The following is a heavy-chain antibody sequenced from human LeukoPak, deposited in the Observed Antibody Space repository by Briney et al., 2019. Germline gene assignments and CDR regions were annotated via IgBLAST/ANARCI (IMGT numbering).Heavy chain of an antibody. CDR2: ISTDSLTI. J-gene: IGHJ3*02. CDR3: ARKAQTGSHSGPFDI. D-gene: IGHD1-26*01. CDR1: GFTFSSHA. Sequence: GTSLRLSCAASGFTFSSHAMNWVRQAPGKGLEWISSISTDSLTIKYADFVSGQFTISRDNAEHLLFLQMNSLRAEDTAVYYCARKAQTGSHSGPFDIWGQGTLVTVSS. V-gene: IGHV3-48*04.